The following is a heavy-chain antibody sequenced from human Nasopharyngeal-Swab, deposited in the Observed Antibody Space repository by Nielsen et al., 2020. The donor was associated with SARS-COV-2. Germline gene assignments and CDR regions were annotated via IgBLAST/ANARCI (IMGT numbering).Heavy chain of an antibody. CDR2: IDPSDSYT. J-gene: IGHJ6*02. Sequence: GESLKISCKGSGYSFTSYWISWVRQMPGKGLEWMGRIDPSDSYTNYSPSFQGHVTISADKSISTAYLQWSSLKASDTAMYYCAASRGPGFYYYGSGDQSMDVWGQGTTVTVSS. V-gene: IGHV5-10-1*01. D-gene: IGHD3-10*01. CDR1: GYSFTSYW. CDR3: AASRGPGFYYYGSGDQSMDV.